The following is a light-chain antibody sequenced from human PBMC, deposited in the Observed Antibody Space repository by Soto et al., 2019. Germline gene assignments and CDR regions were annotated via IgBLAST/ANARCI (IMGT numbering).Light chain of an antibody. CDR3: QQLNSYLLT. CDR1: QGISNY. V-gene: IGKV1-9*01. J-gene: IGKJ4*01. CDR2: AAS. Sequence: DIQLTQSPSFLSASIGDGVSITCRASQGISNYLAWDQQKPGKAPELLIYAASTLQRGVSSRFSGSGSGTEFTLTISSLQPEDFATYYCQQLNSYLLTFGGGNKVDTK.